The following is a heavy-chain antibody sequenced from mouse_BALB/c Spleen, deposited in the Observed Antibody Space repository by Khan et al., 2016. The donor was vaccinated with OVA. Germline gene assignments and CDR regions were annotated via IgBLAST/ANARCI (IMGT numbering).Heavy chain of an antibody. D-gene: IGHD1-1*01. CDR3: ERSYGSGAMDY. V-gene: IGHV3-8*02. CDR1: GDSFTSEF. Sequence: EVQLQESGPSLVKPSQTLSLSCSVTGDSFTSEFWHWIRQFPGNKFEYLGYITYSGNIYYNHSLKSRISITRDTSKSQYYLQLNSVTTEDTATFYCERSYGSGAMDYWGQGTSVTVSS. CDR2: ITYSGNI. J-gene: IGHJ4*01.